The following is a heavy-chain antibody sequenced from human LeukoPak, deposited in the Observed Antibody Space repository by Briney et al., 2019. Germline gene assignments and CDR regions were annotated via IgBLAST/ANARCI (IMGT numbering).Heavy chain of an antibody. CDR1: EFSVSSNY. J-gene: IGHJ4*02. CDR3: ARARSLTGIFDY. D-gene: IGHD7-27*01. CDR2: IYSGGST. Sequence: PGGSLRLSCAASEFSVSSNYMTWVRQAPGKGLEWVSVIYSGGSTYYADSVKGRFTIYRDNSKNTLYLQMNSLRVEDTAVYYCARARSLTGIFDYWGQGTLVTVS. V-gene: IGHV3-53*01.